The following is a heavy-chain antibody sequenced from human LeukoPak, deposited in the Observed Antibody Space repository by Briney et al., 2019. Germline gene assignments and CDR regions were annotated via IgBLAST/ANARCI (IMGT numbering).Heavy chain of an antibody. J-gene: IGHJ5*02. D-gene: IGHD4-17*01. Sequence: GGPLRLSCAASGFTFSSYSMNWVRQAPGKGLEWVSYISSSSSTIYYADSVKGRFTISRDNAKNSLYLQMNSLRDEDTAVYYCARDPYGDYVVGDGWFDPWGQGTLVTVSS. CDR2: ISSSSSTI. CDR1: GFTFSSYS. V-gene: IGHV3-48*02. CDR3: ARDPYGDYVVGDGWFDP.